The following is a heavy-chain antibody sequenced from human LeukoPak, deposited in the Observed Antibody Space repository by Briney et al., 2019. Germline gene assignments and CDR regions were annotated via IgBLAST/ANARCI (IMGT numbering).Heavy chain of an antibody. CDR1: GYDFAGFY. D-gene: IGHD4-11*01. J-gene: IGHJ5*02. CDR3: ARPHTVLYNWFDP. CDR2: INPNSGGT. V-gene: IGHV1-2*06. Sequence: ASVKVSCKAPGYDFAGFYLHWVRQVPGQGLEWMGRINPNSGGTNYAQKFQGRVTMTRDTSISTAYMELSRLRSDDTAVYYCARPHTVLYNWFDPWGQGTLVTVSS.